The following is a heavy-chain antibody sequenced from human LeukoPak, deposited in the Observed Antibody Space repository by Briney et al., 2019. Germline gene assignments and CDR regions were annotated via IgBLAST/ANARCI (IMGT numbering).Heavy chain of an antibody. D-gene: IGHD6-13*01. CDR2: ISRSGDYT. V-gene: IGHV3-11*03. J-gene: IGHJ4*02. Sequence: PGGSLRLYCAASGFTFSDYSMNWIRQAPGKGLEWVSHISRSGDYTNYADSVKGRFTISRDNARNSLFLQMNSLRAEDTAVYYCARRGGSSRGSQGDDYWGQGTQVTVSS. CDR3: ARRGGSSRGSQGDDY. CDR1: GFTFSDYS.